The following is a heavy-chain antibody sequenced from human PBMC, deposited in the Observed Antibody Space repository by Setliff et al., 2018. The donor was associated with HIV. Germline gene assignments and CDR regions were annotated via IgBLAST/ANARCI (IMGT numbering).Heavy chain of an antibody. Sequence: PGGSLRLSCVASGFRFSTYGMHWVRQAPGKGLEWVTFIWYDGSDKHYLDSVKGRFTISRDNSKNTLYLQMNNLRPEDTAVYYCAKGRGRCLSGGDCFYTFDSWGQGTLVTVSS. V-gene: IGHV3-33*03. CDR2: IWYDGSDK. CDR3: AKGRGRCLSGGDCFYTFDS. CDR1: GFRFSTYG. D-gene: IGHD2-21*02. J-gene: IGHJ4*02.